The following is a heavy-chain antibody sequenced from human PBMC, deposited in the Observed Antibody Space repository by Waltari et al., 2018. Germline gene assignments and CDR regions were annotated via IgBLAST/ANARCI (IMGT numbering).Heavy chain of an antibody. CDR3: ARGRIVGVTRWFDP. CDR2: IYHSGRT. Sequence: QVPLQQWGAGLLKPSEPLSLPSDVSGGPFSGSCWTWIRQPPGKGLEWIGEIYHSGRTNYNPSLKSRVRMSADTSKNQISLSLTSMTAADTAVYYCARGRIVGVTRWFDPWGQGTPVTVSS. CDR1: GGPFSGSC. V-gene: IGHV4-34*01. D-gene: IGHD1-26*01. J-gene: IGHJ5*02.